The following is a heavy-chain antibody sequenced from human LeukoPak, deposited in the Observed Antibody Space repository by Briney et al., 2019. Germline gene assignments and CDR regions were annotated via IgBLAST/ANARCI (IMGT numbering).Heavy chain of an antibody. D-gene: IGHD3-22*01. CDR1: GFTFSRYS. Sequence: GRSLRLSCAASGFTFSRYSMTWVRQAPGKGLEWVSSITIRSTYTYYADSVKCRFTISRANANNSLYLQMTSLRAEDTAVFYCARDGVYYDSSGLDYWGQGTLVTVSS. CDR3: ARDGVYYDSSGLDY. J-gene: IGHJ4*02. V-gene: IGHV3-21*01. CDR2: ITIRSTYT.